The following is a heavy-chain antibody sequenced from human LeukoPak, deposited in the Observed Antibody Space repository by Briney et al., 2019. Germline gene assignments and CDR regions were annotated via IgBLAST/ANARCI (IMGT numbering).Heavy chain of an antibody. CDR2: ISYDGKMK. J-gene: IGHJ4*02. CDR3: AKDPRFLEWFPRL. D-gene: IGHD3-3*01. Sequence: GGSLRLSCVASGFTFGSYSMHWVRQAPGRGREWVAVISYDGKMKSYADSVKGRFSISRDNYENTLYLQMDSLRVEDTAVYFCAKDPRFLEWFPRLWGQGTLVIVSA. CDR1: GFTFGSYS. V-gene: IGHV3-30*04.